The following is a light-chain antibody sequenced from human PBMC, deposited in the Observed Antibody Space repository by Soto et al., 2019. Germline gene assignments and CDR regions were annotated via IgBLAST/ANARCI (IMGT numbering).Light chain of an antibody. Sequence: DFQLTQSPSFLSASVGDRVTITCRASQGISNYLAWYQQKPGKAPKLLIYATSTLQSGVPSRFSGSGSGTEFTLTISSLQPEDFATYYCQQLNGYPRIFTFGPGTKVDIK. J-gene: IGKJ3*01. CDR3: QQLNGYPRIFT. CDR1: QGISNY. CDR2: ATS. V-gene: IGKV1-9*01.